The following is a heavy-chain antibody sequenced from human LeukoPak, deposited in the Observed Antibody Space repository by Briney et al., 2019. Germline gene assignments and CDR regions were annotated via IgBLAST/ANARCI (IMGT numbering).Heavy chain of an antibody. J-gene: IGHJ3*02. D-gene: IGHD1-7*01. V-gene: IGHV1-2*02. CDR3: ARVKLELLGAFDI. Sequence: ASVKVSCKASGYTFIGYYMYWVRQAPGQGLEWMGWINPNTGGTKYAQKFQGRVTMTRDTSISTAYMELSRLRSDDTAVYYCARVKLELLGAFDIWGQGTMVTVSS. CDR1: GYTFIGYY. CDR2: INPNTGGT.